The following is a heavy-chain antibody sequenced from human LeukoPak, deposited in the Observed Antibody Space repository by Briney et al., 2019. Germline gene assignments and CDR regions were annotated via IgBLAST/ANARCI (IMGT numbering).Heavy chain of an antibody. CDR1: GFTFDDYG. CDR2: INWNGGST. V-gene: IGHV3-20*04. CDR3: ARDNPYYYDSSGSFDY. J-gene: IGHJ4*02. D-gene: IGHD3-22*01. Sequence: GGSLRLSCAASGFTFDDYGMSWVRQAPGKGLEWVSGINWNGGSTGYADSVKGRLTISRDNAKNSLYLQMNSLRAEDTALYYCARDNPYYYDSSGSFDYWGQGTLVTVSS.